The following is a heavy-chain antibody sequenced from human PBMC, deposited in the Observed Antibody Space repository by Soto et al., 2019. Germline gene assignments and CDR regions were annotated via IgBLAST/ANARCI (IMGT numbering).Heavy chain of an antibody. CDR3: ARAGGPYAPNYGMDV. Sequence: QVQLQESGPGLVKPSQTLSLTCTVSGGSISSGGYYWSWIRQHPGKGLEWIGYIYYSGSTYYNPSLKSRVALSADTPKHHFSLKLSSVTAADTAVYYCARAGGPYAPNYGMDVWGQGTTVTVSS. J-gene: IGHJ6*02. D-gene: IGHD3-10*01. CDR2: IYYSGST. CDR1: GGSISSGGYY. V-gene: IGHV4-31*03.